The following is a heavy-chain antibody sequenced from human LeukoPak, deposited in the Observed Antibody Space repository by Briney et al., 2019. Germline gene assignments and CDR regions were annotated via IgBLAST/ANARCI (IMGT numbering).Heavy chain of an antibody. CDR3: ARGREVDATSDFDH. V-gene: IGHV1-46*01. D-gene: IGHD2-15*01. CDR2: INPSDGST. J-gene: IGHJ4*02. Sequence: SVTVSCKASGYTFTRYYMHWVRQAPGQGLEWMGIINPSDGSTVYAQKFQGRVTMTRETSTSTVYMEASSLRSEDTAVYYCARGREVDATSDFDHWGQGTLVTVAS. CDR1: GYTFTRYY.